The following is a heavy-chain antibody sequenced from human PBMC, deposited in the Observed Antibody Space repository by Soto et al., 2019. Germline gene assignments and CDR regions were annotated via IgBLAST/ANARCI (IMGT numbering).Heavy chain of an antibody. D-gene: IGHD3-22*01. CDR1: GFTFSNAW. Sequence: GGSLRLSCAASGFTFSNAWMNWVRQAPGKGLEWVGRIKSKTDGRTTDYAAPVKGRFTISRDDSKNTLYLQMNSLKTEDTAVYYCTTYLYYYDSSGYYYYDYWGQGTLVTVSS. CDR2: IKSKTDGRTT. CDR3: TTYLYYYDSSGYYYYDY. J-gene: IGHJ4*02. V-gene: IGHV3-15*07.